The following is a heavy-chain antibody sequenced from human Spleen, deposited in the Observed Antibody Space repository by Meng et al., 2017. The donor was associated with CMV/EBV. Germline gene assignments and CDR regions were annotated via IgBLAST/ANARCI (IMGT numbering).Heavy chain of an antibody. CDR3: ARAKDIVVRAFDI. V-gene: IGHV3-21*01. CDR1: GFTFSSYS. Sequence: GESLKISCAASGFTFSSYSMNWVRQAPGKGLEWVSSISSSGSYINYADSLKGRFTISRDNAKNSLYLQMNSLRAEDTAVYYCARAKDIVVRAFDIWGQGTMVTVSS. D-gene: IGHD2-2*01. J-gene: IGHJ3*02. CDR2: ISSSGSYI.